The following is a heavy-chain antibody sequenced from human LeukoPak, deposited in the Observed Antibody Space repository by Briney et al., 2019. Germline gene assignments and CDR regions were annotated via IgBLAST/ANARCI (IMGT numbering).Heavy chain of an antibody. CDR3: ARRNAYCSSASCSHASYFYYGMDV. D-gene: IGHD2-2*01. CDR2: ISSSDNII. Sequence: GGSLRLSCAASGFIFSDYYMSWIRQAPGKGLEWVSYISSSDNIIYYADSVKGRFTISRDNAKNSLYLQMNSLRAEDTAVYYCARRNAYCSSASCSHASYFYYGMDVWGQGTTVTVSS. CDR1: GFIFSDYY. V-gene: IGHV3-11*01. J-gene: IGHJ6*02.